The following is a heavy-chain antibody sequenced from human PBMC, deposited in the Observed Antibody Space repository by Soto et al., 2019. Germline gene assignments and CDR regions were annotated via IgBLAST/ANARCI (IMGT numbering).Heavy chain of an antibody. CDR1: GFTFRSYA. CDR3: ARDPTLRIAEAGTGNRGFDP. D-gene: IGHD6-19*01. CDR2: ISYDGSSK. J-gene: IGHJ5*02. V-gene: IGHV3-30-3*01. Sequence: QVQLVESGGGVVQPGRSLRLSCAASGFTFRSYAMHWVRQAPGKGLAWVAVISYDGSSKYYADSVKGRFTISRDNSKNTLYLQMNSLRAEDTAVYYCARDPTLRIAEAGTGNRGFDPWGQGTLVTVSS.